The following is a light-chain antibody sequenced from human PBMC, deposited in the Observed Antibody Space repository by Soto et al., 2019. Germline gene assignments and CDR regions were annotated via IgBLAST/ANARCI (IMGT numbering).Light chain of an antibody. CDR1: QSVSSY. Sequence: EIGLTQSPATLSLSPGERATLSCRASQSVSSYLAWYQQKPGQAPRLLIYDASTRATGIPARFSGSGSGTEFTLTIGSLQSEDFAVYYCQQYNNRPPITFGQGTRLEIK. CDR2: DAS. J-gene: IGKJ5*01. V-gene: IGKV3-15*01. CDR3: QQYNNRPPIT.